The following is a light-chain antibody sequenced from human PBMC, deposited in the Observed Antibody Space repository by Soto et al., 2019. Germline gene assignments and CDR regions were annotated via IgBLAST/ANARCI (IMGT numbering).Light chain of an antibody. CDR3: SSYTSSSIPGVV. J-gene: IGLJ2*01. V-gene: IGLV2-14*01. CDR2: EVS. Sequence: QSALTQPASVSGSPGQSIAISCTGTSSDVGGYNYVSWYQQHPGKAPKLMIYEVSNRPSGVSHRFSGSKSGNTASLTISGLQAEDEADCYCSSYTSSSIPGVVFGGGTKVTVL. CDR1: SSDVGGYNY.